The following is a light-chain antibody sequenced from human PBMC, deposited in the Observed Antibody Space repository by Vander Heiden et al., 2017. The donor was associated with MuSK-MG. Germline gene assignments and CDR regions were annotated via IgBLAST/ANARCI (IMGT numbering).Light chain of an antibody. CDR3: QYYNSAST. CDR1: QGIGNY. V-gene: IGKV1-27*01. Sequence: DIQMTQSPSSLSASVGDRVTITCRASQGIGNYLAWYQQKPGKVPSLLIYAASTLQSGVPSQFSGSGSGTDFTLTISSLQPDDVATYYCQYYNSASTFGQGTRLEIK. CDR2: AAS. J-gene: IGKJ5*01.